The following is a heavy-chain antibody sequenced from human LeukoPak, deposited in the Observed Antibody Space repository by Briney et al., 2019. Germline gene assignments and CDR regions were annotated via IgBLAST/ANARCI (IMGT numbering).Heavy chain of an antibody. Sequence: GGSLRLSCAASGFTFSKAWMSWVRQAPGKGLEGVSFIYSDNTHYSDSVKGRFTISRDNSKNTLYLQMNSLRAEDTAVYYCARRAGAYSHPYDYWGQGTLVTVSS. CDR2: IYSDNT. CDR1: GFTFSKAW. J-gene: IGHJ4*02. D-gene: IGHD4/OR15-4a*01. V-gene: IGHV3-53*01. CDR3: ARRAGAYSHPYDY.